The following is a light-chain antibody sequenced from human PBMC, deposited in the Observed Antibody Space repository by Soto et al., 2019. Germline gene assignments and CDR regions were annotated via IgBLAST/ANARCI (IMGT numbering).Light chain of an antibody. Sequence: EIVLTQSPGTLSLSPGERATLSCRASQSVSSSYLAWYQQKPGQAPRLLIYAASSRATGIPDRFSGSGSGTDFTLTLSRLEPEDFAVYFCQQYGSSRTFGQGTKVEIK. CDR3: QQYGSSRT. CDR1: QSVSSSY. CDR2: AAS. J-gene: IGKJ1*01. V-gene: IGKV3-20*01.